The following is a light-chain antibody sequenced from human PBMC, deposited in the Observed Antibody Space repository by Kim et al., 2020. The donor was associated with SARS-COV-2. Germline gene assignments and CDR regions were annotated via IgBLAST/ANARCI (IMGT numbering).Light chain of an antibody. J-gene: IGKJ2*01. CDR2: WAS. CDR1: QNVLFGSNNNNY. V-gene: IGKV4-1*01. CDR3: QQYYGAPKT. Sequence: ATIDCKTSQNVLFGSNNNNYLAWYQQKPGQPPKLIISWASTREIGVPDRFSGSGSGTDFTLTISNLQPEDVATYYCQQYYGAPKTFGQGTKVDIK.